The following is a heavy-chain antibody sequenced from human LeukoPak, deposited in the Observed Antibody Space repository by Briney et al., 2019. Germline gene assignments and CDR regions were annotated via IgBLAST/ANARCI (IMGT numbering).Heavy chain of an antibody. J-gene: IGHJ4*02. CDR3: AKGDSHLDY. V-gene: IGHV3-30*18. CDR1: GFTFSSYG. Sequence: GGSLRLPCAASGFTFSSYGMHWVRQAPGKGLEWVAVISYDGSNKYYADSVKGRFTISRDNSKNTLYLQMNSLRAEDTAVYYCAKGDSHLDYWGQGTLVTVSS. D-gene: IGHD5-18*01. CDR2: ISYDGSNK.